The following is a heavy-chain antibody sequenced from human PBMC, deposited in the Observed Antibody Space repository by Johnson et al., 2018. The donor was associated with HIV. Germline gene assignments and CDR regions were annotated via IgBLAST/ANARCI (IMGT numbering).Heavy chain of an antibody. CDR3: AKDKAVVTALYDAFDI. D-gene: IGHD2-21*02. CDR1: GFTFSSYG. V-gene: IGHV3-30*02. CDR2: IRYDGSNK. J-gene: IGHJ3*02. Sequence: QVQLVESGGGVVQPGGSLRLSCAASGFTFSSYGMHWVRQAPGKGLEWVAFIRYDGSNKYYADSVQGRFTISRDNSKNTLYLQMNSLRAEDTAVYYCAKDKAVVTALYDAFDIWGQGTMVTVSS.